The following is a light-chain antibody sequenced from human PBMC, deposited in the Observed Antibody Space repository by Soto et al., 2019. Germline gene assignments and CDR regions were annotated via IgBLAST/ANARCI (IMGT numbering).Light chain of an antibody. CDR1: QSVSSSY. CDR3: QQYGSSQT. CDR2: GAS. Sequence: EIVLTQSPGTLSLSPGERATLSCRASQSVSSSYLAWYQQKPGQAPRLLIYGASSRATGIPDRFSGSGSGKDLTLTISRLETEDFAVYYCQQYGSSQTFGQGTKVEIK. J-gene: IGKJ1*01. V-gene: IGKV3-20*01.